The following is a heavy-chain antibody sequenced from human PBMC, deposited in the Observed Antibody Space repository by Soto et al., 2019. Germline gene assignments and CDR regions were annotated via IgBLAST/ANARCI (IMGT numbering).Heavy chain of an antibody. J-gene: IGHJ3*02. Sequence: SETLSLTGAVSGYSISSGYYWGWIRQPPGKGLEWIGSIYHSGSTYYNPSLKSRVTISVDTSKNQFSLRLSSVTAADTAVYYCARGQNGADPTDAFDIWGQGTMVTVSS. D-gene: IGHD4-17*01. CDR2: IYHSGST. CDR3: ARGQNGADPTDAFDI. CDR1: GYSISSGYY. V-gene: IGHV4-38-2*01.